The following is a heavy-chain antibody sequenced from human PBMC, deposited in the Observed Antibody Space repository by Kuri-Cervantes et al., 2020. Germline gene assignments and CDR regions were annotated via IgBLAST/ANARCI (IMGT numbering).Heavy chain of an antibody. J-gene: IGHJ4*02. CDR1: GFTFSSYG. Sequence: LSLTCAASGFTFSSYGMHWVRQAPGKGLEWVAVIWYDGSNKYYADSVKGRFTISRDNAKNSLYLQMNSLRAEDTALYYCAKDVDHRMGPYYFDYWGQGTLVTVSS. V-gene: IGHV3-33*03. D-gene: IGHD1-26*01. CDR2: IWYDGSNK. CDR3: AKDVDHRMGPYYFDY.